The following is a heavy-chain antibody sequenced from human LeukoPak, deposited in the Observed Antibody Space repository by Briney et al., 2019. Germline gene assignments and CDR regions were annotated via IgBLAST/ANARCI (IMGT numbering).Heavy chain of an antibody. D-gene: IGHD2-15*01. J-gene: IGHJ6*03. Sequence: SETLSLTCTVSGGSISSYYWSWIRQPPGKGLEWIGEISHSGSTNYNPSLKSRVTISVDMSNNQFSLKLSSVTAADTAVYYCVRGNYCSGGSCYHYYYYYMDVWGKGTTVTVSS. CDR1: GGSISSYY. V-gene: IGHV4-34*01. CDR2: ISHSGST. CDR3: VRGNYCSGGSCYHYYYYYMDV.